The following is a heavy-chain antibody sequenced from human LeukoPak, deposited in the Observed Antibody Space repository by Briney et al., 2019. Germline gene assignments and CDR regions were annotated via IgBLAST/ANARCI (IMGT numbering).Heavy chain of an antibody. CDR3: TRGSIAYYYMDV. CDR2: IYYSGST. D-gene: IGHD3-22*01. V-gene: IGHV4-59*01. J-gene: IGHJ6*03. CDR1: GGSISSYY. Sequence: SETLSLTCTASGGSISSYYWSWIRQPPGKGLEWIGNIYYSGSTNYNPSLKSRVTISVDTSKNQFSLKLSSVTAADTAVYYCTRGSIAYYYMDVWGKGTTVTISS.